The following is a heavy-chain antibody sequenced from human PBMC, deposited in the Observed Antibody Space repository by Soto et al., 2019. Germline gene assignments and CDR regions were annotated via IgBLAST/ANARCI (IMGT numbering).Heavy chain of an antibody. Sequence: QITLKESGPTLVRPSQTLTLTCTFSGFSLSTSGVGVGWIRQPPGKALEWLALIYWDDDKRYRPSLKSRLTTTKITXXNQVVLTLTNVDPVDTATYYCAHRAATTDSYYFDYWGQGTLITVSS. J-gene: IGHJ4*02. CDR3: AHRAATTDSYYFDY. CDR1: GFSLSTSGVG. V-gene: IGHV2-5*02. D-gene: IGHD1-1*01. CDR2: IYWDDDK.